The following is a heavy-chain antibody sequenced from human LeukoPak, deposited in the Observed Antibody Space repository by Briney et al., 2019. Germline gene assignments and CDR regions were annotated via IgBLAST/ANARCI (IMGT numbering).Heavy chain of an antibody. CDR1: GFTFSSYA. J-gene: IGHJ4*02. Sequence: GGSLRLSCGASGFTFSSYALSGVRQAPGKGLEWGSAISGSGSSTYYADSVKGRFTISRDNSKNTLYLQMNSLRAEDTAVYYCAKDEGDSGYSGYDSRRSFDYWGQGTLVSVSS. CDR2: ISGSGSST. CDR3: AKDEGDSGYSGYDSRRSFDY. V-gene: IGHV3-23*01. D-gene: IGHD5-12*01.